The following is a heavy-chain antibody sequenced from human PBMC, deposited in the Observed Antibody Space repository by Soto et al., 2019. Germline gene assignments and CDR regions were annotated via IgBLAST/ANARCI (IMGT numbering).Heavy chain of an antibody. CDR3: ARVSGVGGSDLASYYYYYMDV. Sequence: SVKVSCKAPGGTFSSYAISWVRQAPGQGFEWMGGIIPIVGTASYAQKFQGRVTMTRDTSTSTVYMELSSLRSEDTAVYYCARVSGVGGSDLASYYYYYMDVWGKGTTVTVSS. CDR1: GGTFSSYA. V-gene: IGHV1-69*05. J-gene: IGHJ6*03. CDR2: IIPIVGTA. D-gene: IGHD3-10*01.